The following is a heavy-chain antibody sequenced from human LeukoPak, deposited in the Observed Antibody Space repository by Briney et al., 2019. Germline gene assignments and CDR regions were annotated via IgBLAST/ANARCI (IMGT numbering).Heavy chain of an antibody. CDR2: ISYDGSNK. D-gene: IGHD6-13*01. Sequence: PGGSLRLSCAASGFTFSSYAMHWVRQAPGKGLEWVAVISYDGSNKYYADSVKGRFTISRDNSKNTLYLQMNSLRAGDTAVYYCASRIAAAALYYYYGMDVWGQGTTVTVSS. CDR1: GFTFSSYA. CDR3: ASRIAAAALYYYYGMDV. V-gene: IGHV3-30-3*01. J-gene: IGHJ6*02.